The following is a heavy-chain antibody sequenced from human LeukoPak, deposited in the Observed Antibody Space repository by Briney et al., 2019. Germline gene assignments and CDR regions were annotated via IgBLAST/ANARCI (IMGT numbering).Heavy chain of an antibody. CDR2: IYSGGST. CDR1: GFTVSSNY. V-gene: IGHV3-53*01. J-gene: IGHJ6*02. CDR3: ARDLLWFGDYYGMDV. Sequence: GGSLRLSCAASGFTVSSNYMSWVRQAPGKGLEWVSVIYSGGSTYYADSMKGRFTISRDNSKNTLYLQMNSLRAEDTAVYYCARDLLWFGDYYGMDVWGQGTTVTVSS. D-gene: IGHD3-10*01.